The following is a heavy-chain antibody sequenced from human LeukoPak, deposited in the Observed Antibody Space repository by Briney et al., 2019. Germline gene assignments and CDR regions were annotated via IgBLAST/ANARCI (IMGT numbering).Heavy chain of an antibody. CDR2: ISGSGDST. CDR1: GFTFSNYA. J-gene: IGHJ4*02. Sequence: GGSLRLSCAASGFTFSNYAMRWVRQAPGRGLEWVSGISGSGDSTYYADSVKGRFTISRDNSKNTLYLQVNSLRAEDTAVYYCARRSGIAVAGAFDYWGQGTLVTVSS. CDR3: ARRSGIAVAGAFDY. D-gene: IGHD6-19*01. V-gene: IGHV3-23*01.